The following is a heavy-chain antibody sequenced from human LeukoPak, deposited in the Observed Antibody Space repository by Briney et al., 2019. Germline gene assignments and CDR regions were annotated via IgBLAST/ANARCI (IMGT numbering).Heavy chain of an antibody. V-gene: IGHV3-7*05. CDR1: GFTFSSYW. D-gene: IGHD1-26*01. CDR2: IKQDGSEK. Sequence: GGSLRLSCAASGFTFSSYWMSWVRQAPGKGLEWVANIKQDGSEKYYVDSVKGRFTISRDNAKNSLYLQMNSLRAEDTAVYYCARDGTSIVGSLDYWGQGTLVTVSS. CDR3: ARDGTSIVGSLDY. J-gene: IGHJ4*02.